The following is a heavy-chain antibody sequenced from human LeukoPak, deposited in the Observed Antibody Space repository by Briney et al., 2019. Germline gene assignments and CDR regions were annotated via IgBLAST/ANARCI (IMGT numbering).Heavy chain of an antibody. CDR2: ISTSGSTK. V-gene: IGHV3-48*03. D-gene: IGHD3-16*01. CDR3: AKVKGEVIGAFDI. J-gene: IGHJ3*02. Sequence: GGSLRLSCAATGFTCSDYEMNWARQSPGRGLEWVSYISTSGSTKYYADSVKGRFTISRYNSKNTLYLQMNSLRAEDTAVYYCAKVKGEVIGAFDIWGQGTMVTVSS. CDR1: GFTCSDYE.